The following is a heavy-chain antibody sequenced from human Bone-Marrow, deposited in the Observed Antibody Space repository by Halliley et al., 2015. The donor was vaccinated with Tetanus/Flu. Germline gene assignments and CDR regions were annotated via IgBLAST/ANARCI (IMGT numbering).Heavy chain of an antibody. Sequence: GWIGKINHRGSPNYNPSLKSRVPISVDTPKNQFSLKRGSVTAADTAVYYCARGGVTGPYYFDYWGQGTLVTVSS. CDR2: INHRGSP. V-gene: IGHV4-34*01. D-gene: IGHD3-3*01. CDR3: ARGGVTGPYYFDY. J-gene: IGHJ4*02.